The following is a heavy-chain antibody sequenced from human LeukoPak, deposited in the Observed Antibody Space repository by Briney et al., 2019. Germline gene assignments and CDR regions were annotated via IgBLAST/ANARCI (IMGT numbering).Heavy chain of an antibody. J-gene: IGHJ6*02. CDR1: RGTFSSSA. CDR2: IIPVLNIT. Sequence: SARVSCTTSRGTFSSSAITSVREAPGQGLEWMGRIIPVLNITTYAQKFQGRVTITADTSTSTVYMELSSLRSEETAVYYCAKDQALTAPPPYGLDVWGQGTTVIVTS. CDR3: AKDQALTAPPPYGLDV. V-gene: IGHV1-69*04. D-gene: IGHD5-18*01.